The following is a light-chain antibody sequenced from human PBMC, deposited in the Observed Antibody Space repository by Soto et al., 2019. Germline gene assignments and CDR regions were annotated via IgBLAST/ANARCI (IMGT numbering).Light chain of an antibody. Sequence: QSVLTQPASVSGSPGQSITISCTGTSDNVGSYNLVSWYQQHPGKAPKLMIYEGNKRPSGVSNRFSGSKSGNTASLSISGLQAEDEADYYCCSYAGSHYVFGTGTKLTVL. J-gene: IGLJ1*01. CDR2: EGN. V-gene: IGLV2-23*01. CDR1: SDNVGSYNL. CDR3: CSYAGSHYV.